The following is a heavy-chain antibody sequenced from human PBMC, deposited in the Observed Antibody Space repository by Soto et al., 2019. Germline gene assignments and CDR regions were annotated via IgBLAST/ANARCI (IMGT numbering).Heavy chain of an antibody. V-gene: IGHV4-30-2*01. D-gene: IGHD3-16*02. Sequence: PSETLSLTCAVSGGSIISGGYSWSWIRQPPGKGLEWIGYIYHSGSTYYNPSLKSRVTISVDRSKNQFSLKLSSVTAADTAVYYCARGVQHYDYVWGSYRPTHWFDPWGQGTLVTVSS. J-gene: IGHJ5*02. CDR2: IYHSGST. CDR1: GGSIISGGYS. CDR3: ARGVQHYDYVWGSYRPTHWFDP.